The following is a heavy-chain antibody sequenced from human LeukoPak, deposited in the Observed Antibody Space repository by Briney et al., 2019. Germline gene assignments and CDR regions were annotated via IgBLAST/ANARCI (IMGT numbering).Heavy chain of an antibody. CDR1: GFTFSNYW. CDR3: ARRGAATGAFDI. CDR2: INSDGSST. D-gene: IGHD2-15*01. Sequence: PGGSLRLSCAASGFTFSNYWMHWVRQAPGKGLVWVSRINSDGSSTNYADSVKGRFTISRDNAKNTLYPQMNSLRAEDTAVYYCARRGAATGAFDIWGQGTMATVSS. J-gene: IGHJ3*02. V-gene: IGHV3-74*01.